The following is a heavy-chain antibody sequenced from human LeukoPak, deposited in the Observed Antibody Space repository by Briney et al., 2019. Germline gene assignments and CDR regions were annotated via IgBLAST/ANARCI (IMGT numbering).Heavy chain of an antibody. CDR2: ISGSGGST. CDR1: GFTFSSYA. V-gene: IGHV3-23*01. D-gene: IGHD2-2*01. Sequence: GESLKFSCVASGFTFSSYAMTWVRQAPGKGLEWVSGISGSGGSTFYADSVKGRFTISRDNYENTLYLHMNSLRADDTAVYYCAKDASSWFEYFPHWGQGTLVSVSS. CDR3: AKDASSWFEYFPH. J-gene: IGHJ1*01.